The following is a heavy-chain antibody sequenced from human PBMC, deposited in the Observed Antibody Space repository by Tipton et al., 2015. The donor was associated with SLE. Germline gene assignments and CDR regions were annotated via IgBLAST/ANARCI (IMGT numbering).Heavy chain of an antibody. CDR3: TRASPGYYYYLAV. J-gene: IGHJ6*03. D-gene: IGHD6-6*01. CDR2: INSDGSST. Sequence: SLRLSCAASGFTFSSYWMHWVRQAPGKGLVWVSRINSDGSSTRYADSEKGRFTIPRDNAKNTLYLQMNSLTAEDTAVYYCTRASPGYYYYLAVGGKGPAVAVS. CDR1: GFTFSSYW. V-gene: IGHV3-74*01.